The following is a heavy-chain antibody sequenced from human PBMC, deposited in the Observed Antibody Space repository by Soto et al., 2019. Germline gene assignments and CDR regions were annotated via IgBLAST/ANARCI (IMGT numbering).Heavy chain of an antibody. Sequence: QVQLVESGGGVVQPGRSLRLSCAASGFTFSSYGMHWVRQAPGKGLEWAAVIWYDGSNKYYADSVKGRFTISRDNSKNTLYLQMNSLRAEDTAVYYCARDRLARRDSSGWCDYWGQGALVTVSS. CDR2: IWYDGSNK. J-gene: IGHJ4*02. D-gene: IGHD6-19*01. CDR1: GFTFSSYG. V-gene: IGHV3-33*01. CDR3: ARDRLARRDSSGWCDY.